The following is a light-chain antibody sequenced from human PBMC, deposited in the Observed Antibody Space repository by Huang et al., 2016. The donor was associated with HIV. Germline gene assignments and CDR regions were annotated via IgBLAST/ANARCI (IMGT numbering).Light chain of an antibody. CDR3: QQYNDWPLT. Sequence: EIVMTQSPATLSVSPGERVTLSCRASQSLSSQLAWYQQKRGQAPRLLIYGVSTRAIDIPARFSGSGSGTDFTLTINSLQSEDFATYYCQQYNDWPLTFGQGTEVEIK. V-gene: IGKV3-15*01. J-gene: IGKJ1*01. CDR2: GVS. CDR1: QSLSSQ.